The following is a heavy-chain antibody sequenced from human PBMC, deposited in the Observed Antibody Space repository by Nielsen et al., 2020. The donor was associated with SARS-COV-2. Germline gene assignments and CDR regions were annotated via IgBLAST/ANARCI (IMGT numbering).Heavy chain of an antibody. CDR2: ISSSGSTI. J-gene: IGHJ3*02. CDR3: ARDLAYCGGDCYYDAFDI. D-gene: IGHD2-21*02. Sequence: GGSLRLSCAASGFTFSSYAMSWVRQAPGKGLEWVSYISSSGSTIYYADSVKGRFTISRDNAKNSLYLQMNSLRAEDTAVYYCARDLAYCGGDCYYDAFDIWGQGTMVTVSS. V-gene: IGHV3-48*03. CDR1: GFTFSSYA.